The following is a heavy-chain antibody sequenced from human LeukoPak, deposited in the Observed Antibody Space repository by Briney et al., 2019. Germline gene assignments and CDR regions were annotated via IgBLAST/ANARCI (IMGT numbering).Heavy chain of an antibody. Sequence: PSETLSLTCTVSGGSISSSSYYWSWIRQPAGKGLEWIGRIYTSGSTNYNPSLKSRVTMSVDTSKNQFSLKLSSVTAADTAVYYCARVSWNDVDRSFYFDYWGQGTLVTVSS. CDR3: ARVSWNDVDRSFYFDY. D-gene: IGHD1-1*01. V-gene: IGHV4-61*02. CDR1: GGSISSSSYY. CDR2: IYTSGST. J-gene: IGHJ4*02.